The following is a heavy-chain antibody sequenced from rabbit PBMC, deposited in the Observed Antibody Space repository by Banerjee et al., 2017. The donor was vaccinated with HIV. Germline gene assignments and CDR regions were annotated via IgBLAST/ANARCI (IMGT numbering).Heavy chain of an antibody. J-gene: IGHJ4*01. CDR3: ASHNSYDDYGDYILTFNL. CDR2: IYPVFGST. V-gene: IGHV1S7*01. D-gene: IGHD2-1*01. CDR1: GFDFSSYY. Sequence: QLKESGGGLVQPGGSLKLSCKASGFDFSSYYMSWVRQAPGKGLEWIGDIYPVFGSTYSASWVNGRFTFPSHNAQTTLYLQLNSLTAAATATYFCASHNSYDDYGDYILTFNLWGPGTLVTVS.